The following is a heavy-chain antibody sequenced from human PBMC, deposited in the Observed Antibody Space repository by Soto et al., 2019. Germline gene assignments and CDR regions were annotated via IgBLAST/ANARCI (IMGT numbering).Heavy chain of an antibody. D-gene: IGHD3-22*01. CDR3: ARTYDGSGPNSGGYGFDI. J-gene: IGHJ3*02. V-gene: IGHV4-30-2*02. CDR2: IYHSGST. Sequence: SEILSLTCAVSDGSIRSGVYSWSWIRQPPGKGLEWIGYIYHSGSTYYNPSLKSRVTISVDRSKNQFSLKLSSVTAADTAVYYCARTYDGSGPNSGGYGFDIWGQGTMVTVSS. CDR1: DGSIRSGVYS.